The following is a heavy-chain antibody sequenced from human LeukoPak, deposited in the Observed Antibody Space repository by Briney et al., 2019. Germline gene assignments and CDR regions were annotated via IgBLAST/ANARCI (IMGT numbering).Heavy chain of an antibody. CDR3: ARRSGSEGPDY. CDR2: ISAYNGNT. J-gene: IGHJ4*02. V-gene: IGHV1-18*01. Sequence: ASVRVSCKASGYTFTSYGISRVRQAPGQGLEWMGWISAYNGNTNYAQKLQGRVTTTTDTSTSTAYMELRSLRSDDTAVYYCARRSGSEGPDYWGQGTLVTVSS. D-gene: IGHD1-26*01. CDR1: GYTFTSYG.